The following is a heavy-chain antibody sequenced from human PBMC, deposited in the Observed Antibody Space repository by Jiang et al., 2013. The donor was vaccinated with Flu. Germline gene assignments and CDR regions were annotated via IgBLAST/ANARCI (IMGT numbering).Heavy chain of an antibody. CDR2: TYYRSKWYN. CDR3: ARSPLWFGAGGTYYYGMTS. Sequence: QTLSLTCAISGDSVSSNSAAWNWIRQSPSRGPEWLGRTYYRSKWYNDYAVSVKSRITINPDTSKNQFSLQLNSVTPEDTAVYYCARSPLWFGAGGTYYYGMTSGPKDDSHRLL. CDR1: GDSVSSNSAA. D-gene: IGHD3-10*01. V-gene: IGHV6-1*01. J-gene: IGHJ6*02.